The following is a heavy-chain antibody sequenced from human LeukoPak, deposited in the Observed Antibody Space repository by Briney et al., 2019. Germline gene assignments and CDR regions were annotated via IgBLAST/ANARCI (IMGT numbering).Heavy chain of an antibody. CDR1: GSTFRNYW. J-gene: IGHJ4*02. Sequence: GGSLRLSCEVSGSTFRNYWMSWVRQVPGKGLEWLACIKRDGSERHYVDSVRGRFTVSTDSAKNSLFLQMNSLRAEDTAVYYCAKGFMSSGWYFDYWGQGTLVTVSS. D-gene: IGHD6-19*01. CDR3: AKGFMSSGWYFDY. V-gene: IGHV3-7*01. CDR2: IKRDGSER.